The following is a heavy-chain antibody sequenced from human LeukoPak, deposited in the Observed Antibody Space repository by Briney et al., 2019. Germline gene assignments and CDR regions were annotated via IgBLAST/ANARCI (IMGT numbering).Heavy chain of an antibody. D-gene: IGHD3-10*01. CDR1: GFTFSSFA. CDR3: ARGSKDFDF. Sequence: GGSLRLSCAPSGFTFSSFAMNWVRQAPGKGLEWVSTIGSSGDSTYYADSVRGRFTISRDNSKNTMHLQMNNLRAEDTAFCYCARGSKDFDFWGQGTLVTVSS. V-gene: IGHV3-23*01. CDR2: IGSSGDST. J-gene: IGHJ4*02.